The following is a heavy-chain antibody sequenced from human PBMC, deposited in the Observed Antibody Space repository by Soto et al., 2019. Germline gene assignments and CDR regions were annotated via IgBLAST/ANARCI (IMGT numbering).Heavy chain of an antibody. CDR2: ISADNGNT. V-gene: IGHV1-18*01. CDR3: ARDYIWGSYRSHDY. Sequence: QVQLVRSGAEVKKPGASVKVSCKASGYTFITYGFSWVRQVPGQGLEWMGWISADNGNTNYARKFQGRATMTTDTSTSTAYMELRSLTSDDTAVYYCARDYIWGSYRSHDYWGQGTLVTVSS. J-gene: IGHJ4*02. D-gene: IGHD3-16*02. CDR1: GYTFITYG.